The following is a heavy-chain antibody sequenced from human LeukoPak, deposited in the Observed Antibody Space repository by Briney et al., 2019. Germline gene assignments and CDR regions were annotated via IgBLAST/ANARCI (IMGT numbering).Heavy chain of an antibody. J-gene: IGHJ4*02. CDR3: TTDRRPVRPEWLAYYFDS. D-gene: IGHD3-10*01. CDR1: GFTFSNAW. Sequence: GGSLRLSCAASGFTFSNAWMSWVRQAPGKGLEWVGRIKSKTDGGTTDYAAPVKGRFTVSRDDSKNTLYLQMNSLKTEDTAVYYCTTDRRPVRPEWLAYYFDSWGQGTLVTVSS. CDR2: IKSKTDGGTT. V-gene: IGHV3-15*01.